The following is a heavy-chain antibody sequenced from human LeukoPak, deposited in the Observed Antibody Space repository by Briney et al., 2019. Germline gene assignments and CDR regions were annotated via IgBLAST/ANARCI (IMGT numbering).Heavy chain of an antibody. CDR3: ARDLRPYYDSSGYYQPLDY. CDR1: GDSIRGYY. J-gene: IGHJ4*02. V-gene: IGHV4-59*01. CDR2: MYYSGST. D-gene: IGHD3-22*01. Sequence: PSETLSLTCTVSGDSIRGYYWSWIRQPPGKGLEWVGYMYYSGSTNYNPSLKSRVTISLDTSKNQFSLKLSSVTAADTAVYYCARDLRPYYDSSGYYQPLDYWGQGTLVTVSS.